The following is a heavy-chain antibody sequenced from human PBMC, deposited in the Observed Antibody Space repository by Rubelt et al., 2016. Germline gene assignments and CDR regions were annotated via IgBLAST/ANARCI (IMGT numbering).Heavy chain of an antibody. CDR1: GDSISTNNW. J-gene: IGHJ6*02. D-gene: IGHD2/OR15-2a*01. V-gene: IGHV4-4*02. CDR2: ISYSGST. Sequence: QVQLQESGPGLVKPSGTLSLICAVSGDSISTNNWWTWVRQSPGKGLEWIGSISYSGSTFYNPSLKSRVTISVDTSKNQFSRKLFSVTAADTALYFVASFLRGYYYYGMDVWGQGTTVTVSS. CDR3: ASFLRGYYYYGMDV.